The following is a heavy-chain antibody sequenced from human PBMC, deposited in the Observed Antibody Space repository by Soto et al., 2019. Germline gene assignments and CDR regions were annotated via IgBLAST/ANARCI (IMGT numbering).Heavy chain of an antibody. D-gene: IGHD2-2*01. Sequence: QVQLQESGPGLVKPSETLSLTCTVSGGSISSYYWSWIRQPPGKGLEWIGYIYYSGSTNYNPSLKSRVTISVDTSKNQFSLKLSSVTAADTAVYYCARDLTPDCSSTSCYGVWIHYGMDVWGQGTTVTVSS. V-gene: IGHV4-59*01. CDR2: IYYSGST. J-gene: IGHJ6*02. CDR1: GGSISSYY. CDR3: ARDLTPDCSSTSCYGVWIHYGMDV.